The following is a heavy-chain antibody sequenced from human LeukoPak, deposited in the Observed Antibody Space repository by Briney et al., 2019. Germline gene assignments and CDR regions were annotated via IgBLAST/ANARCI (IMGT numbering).Heavy chain of an antibody. Sequence: PSETLSLTCTVSGGSISSGSYYWSWIRQPAGKGLEWIGRIYTSGSTNYNPSLKSRVTISVDTSKNQFSLKLSSVTAADTAVYYCARRDSHDAFDIWGQGTMVTVSS. CDR3: ARRDSHDAFDI. CDR2: IYTSGST. J-gene: IGHJ3*02. V-gene: IGHV4-61*02. CDR1: GGSISSGSYY. D-gene: IGHD4-11*01.